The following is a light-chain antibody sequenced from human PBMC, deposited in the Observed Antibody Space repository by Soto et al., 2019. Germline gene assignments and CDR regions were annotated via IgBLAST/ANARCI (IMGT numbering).Light chain of an antibody. Sequence: DIQMTQSPSSLAASVGDRVTITCRASQGISTYLNWYQQKPGKAPKLLIYAASTLQSGVPSRFSGGGSGTEFTLTISSLQPEDFATYYCQQSYSTPGTFGGGTKVEIK. J-gene: IGKJ4*01. V-gene: IGKV1-39*01. CDR2: AAS. CDR1: QGISTY. CDR3: QQSYSTPGT.